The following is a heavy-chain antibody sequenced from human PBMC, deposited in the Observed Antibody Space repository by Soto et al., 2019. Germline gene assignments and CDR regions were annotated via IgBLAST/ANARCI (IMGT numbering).Heavy chain of an antibody. CDR1: GYSFTRYW. D-gene: IGHD5-12*01. CDR2: IYPGDSDT. J-gene: IGHJ6*02. Sequence: PGESLKISCKGSGYSFTRYWIGRVRQMPGKGLEWTGIIYPGDSDTRYSPSFQGQVTISADKSISTAYLQWSSLKASDTAMYYCARQVLEERWLQLPYYYGMDVWGQGTTVTVSS. CDR3: ARQVLEERWLQLPYYYGMDV. V-gene: IGHV5-51*01.